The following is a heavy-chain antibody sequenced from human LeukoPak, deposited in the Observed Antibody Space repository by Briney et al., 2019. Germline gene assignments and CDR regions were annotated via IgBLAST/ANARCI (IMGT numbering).Heavy chain of an antibody. CDR1: GGSFSGYY. J-gene: IGHJ5*02. CDR3: ARHYGP. CDR2: IYDSGST. V-gene: IGHV4-34*01. D-gene: IGHD3-16*01. Sequence: SETLSLTCAVYGGSFSGYYWSWIRQPPGKGLEWIESIYDSGSTYYNPSLKSRVTISVDTSKNQFSLKLNSVTATDTAVYYCARHYGPWGQGTLVTVSS.